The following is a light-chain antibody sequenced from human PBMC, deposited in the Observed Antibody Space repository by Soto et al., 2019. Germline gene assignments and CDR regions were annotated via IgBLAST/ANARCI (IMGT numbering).Light chain of an antibody. Sequence: EIVLTQSPGTLSLSTGERATLSCRASQSLSSNYLAWYQQRPGQAPRLLIYGASTRATGIPDRFSGSGSGTDFTLTISRPEPEDFAVYYCQEHGSSPRTFGQGTKVDIK. CDR3: QEHGSSPRT. CDR2: GAS. V-gene: IGKV3-20*01. J-gene: IGKJ1*01. CDR1: QSLSSNY.